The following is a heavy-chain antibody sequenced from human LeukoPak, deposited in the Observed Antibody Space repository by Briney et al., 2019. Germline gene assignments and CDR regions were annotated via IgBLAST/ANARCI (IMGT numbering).Heavy chain of an antibody. Sequence: PGGSLRLSCAASEFFVSSNHMSWVRQAPGKGLEWVSVIYSGDRTHYADSVKGRFTISRDNSKNTVYLQMNSLRAEDTAVYYCVRDGKDYGDLATPDIWGQGTMVTVSS. CDR2: IYSGDRT. J-gene: IGHJ3*02. CDR3: VRDGKDYGDLATPDI. D-gene: IGHD4-17*01. CDR1: EFFVSSNH. V-gene: IGHV3-53*01.